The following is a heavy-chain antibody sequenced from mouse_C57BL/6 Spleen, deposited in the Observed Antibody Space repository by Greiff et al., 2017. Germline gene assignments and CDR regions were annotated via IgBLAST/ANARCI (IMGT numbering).Heavy chain of an antibody. V-gene: IGHV1-72*01. CDR1: GYTFTSYW. CDR3: ARGSYGSSPAWFAY. CDR2: IDPNSGGT. D-gene: IGHD1-1*01. Sequence: QVQLQQPGAELVKPGASVKLSCKASGYTFTSYWMHWVKQRPGRGLEWIGRIDPNSGGTKYNEKFKSKATLTVDKPSSTAYMQLSSLTSEDAAFYLCARGSYGSSPAWFAYWGQGTLVTVSA. J-gene: IGHJ3*01.